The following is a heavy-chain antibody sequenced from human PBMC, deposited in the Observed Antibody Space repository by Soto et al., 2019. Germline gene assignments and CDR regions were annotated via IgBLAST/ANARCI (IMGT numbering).Heavy chain of an antibody. V-gene: IGHV3-23*01. CDR3: AKDLWSYSYGNFDY. Sequence: GGSLRLSCAASGFTFSSYAMSWVRQAPGKGLEWVSAISGSGGSTYYADTVKGRFTISRDNSKNTLYLQMNSLRAEDTAVYYCAKDLWSYSYGNFDYWGQGTLVTVSS. D-gene: IGHD5-18*01. J-gene: IGHJ4*02. CDR1: GFTFSSYA. CDR2: ISGSGGST.